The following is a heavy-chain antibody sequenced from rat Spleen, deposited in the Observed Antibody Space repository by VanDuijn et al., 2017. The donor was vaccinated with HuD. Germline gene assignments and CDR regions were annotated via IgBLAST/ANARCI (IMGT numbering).Heavy chain of an antibody. J-gene: IGHJ2*01. CDR2: ISYDGSST. CDR3: ARHIGINYPGLDYFDY. Sequence: EVQLVESGGGLVQPGRSLKLSCAASGFTFSNYGMAWVCQAPTKGLEWVATISYDGSSTYYRDSVKGRFTISRDNAKSTLYLQMDSLRSEDTATYYCARHIGINYPGLDYFDYWGQGVMVTVSS. V-gene: IGHV5-29*01. D-gene: IGHD1-4*01. CDR1: GFTFSNYG.